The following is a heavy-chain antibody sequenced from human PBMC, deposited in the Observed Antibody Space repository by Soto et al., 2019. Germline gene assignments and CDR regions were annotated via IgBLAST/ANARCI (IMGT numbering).Heavy chain of an antibody. V-gene: IGHV1-69*12. Sequence: QVQLVQSGAEVKKPGSSVKVSCKASGGTFSSYAISWVRQAPGQGLEWMGGIIPIFGTANYAQKFQGRVTITADESRSTAYMELSRLRSADTAVYYCARALKQGYSSGWYRNWFDPWGQGTLVTVSS. D-gene: IGHD6-19*01. CDR1: GGTFSSYA. J-gene: IGHJ5*02. CDR3: ARALKQGYSSGWYRNWFDP. CDR2: IIPIFGTA.